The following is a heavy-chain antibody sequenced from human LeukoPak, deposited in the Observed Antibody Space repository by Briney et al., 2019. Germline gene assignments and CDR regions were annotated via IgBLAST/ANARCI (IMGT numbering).Heavy chain of an antibody. CDR2: IKSKTDGGTT. V-gene: IGHV3-15*01. Sequence: GGSLRLSCAASGFTFSNAWKSWVRQAPGKGLEWVGRIKSKTDGGTTDYAAPVKGRFTISRDDSKNTLYLQMNSLKTEDTAVYYCTTGLDYYYGMDVWGQGTTVTVSS. J-gene: IGHJ6*02. CDR1: GFTFSNAW. D-gene: IGHD3-9*01. CDR3: TTGLDYYYGMDV.